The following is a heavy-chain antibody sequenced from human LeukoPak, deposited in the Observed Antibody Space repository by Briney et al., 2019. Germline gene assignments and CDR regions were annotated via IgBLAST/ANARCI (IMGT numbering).Heavy chain of an antibody. D-gene: IGHD3-9*01. CDR3: ARFYDILTGYYRKRSWFDP. J-gene: IGHJ5*02. Sequence: SETLSLTCAVYGGSFSGYYWSWIRQPPGKGLEWIGEINHSGSTNYNPSLKSRVTISVDTSKNQFSLKLSSVTAADTAVYYCARFYDILTGYYRKRSWFDPWGQGTLVTVSS. V-gene: IGHV4-34*01. CDR1: GGSFSGYY. CDR2: INHSGST.